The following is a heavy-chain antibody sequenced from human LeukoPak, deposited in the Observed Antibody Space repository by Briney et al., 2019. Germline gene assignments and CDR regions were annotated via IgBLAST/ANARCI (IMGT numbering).Heavy chain of an antibody. V-gene: IGHV1-69*13. CDR3: ARRYLSSAEEDY. Sequence: GASVKVSCKASGGTFSSYAISWVRQAPGQGLEWMGGIIPIFGTANYAQKFQGRVTITADESTSTAYMELSSLRSENTAVYYCARRYLSSAEEDYWGQGTLVTVSS. J-gene: IGHJ4*02. D-gene: IGHD6-25*01. CDR1: GGTFSSYA. CDR2: IIPIFGTA.